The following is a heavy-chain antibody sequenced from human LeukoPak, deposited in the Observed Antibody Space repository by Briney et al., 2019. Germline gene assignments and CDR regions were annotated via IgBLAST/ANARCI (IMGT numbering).Heavy chain of an antibody. D-gene: IGHD6-19*01. J-gene: IGHJ4*02. Sequence: GASVKVSCKASGYTFTSYDINGVRQATGQGLAWMGWMNPNSGNTGYAQKFQGRVTMTRNTSISTAYMELSSLRSEDTAVYYCARGLSGWRDSDYWGQGTLVTVSS. CDR2: MNPNSGNT. CDR1: GYTFTSYD. V-gene: IGHV1-8*01. CDR3: ARGLSGWRDSDY.